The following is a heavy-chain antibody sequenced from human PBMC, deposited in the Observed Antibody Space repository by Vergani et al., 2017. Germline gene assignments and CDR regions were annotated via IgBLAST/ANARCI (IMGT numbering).Heavy chain of an antibody. V-gene: IGHV1-69*13. D-gene: IGHD6-13*01. CDR2: IIPIFGTA. Sequence: QVQLVQSGAEVKKPGSSVKVSCKASGGTFSSYAISWVRQAPGQGLEWMGRIIPIFGTANYAQKFQGRVTITADESTSTAYMELSSLRPEDTAVYYCAGVSAAAGTGYCGMDVWGQGTTVTVSS. CDR1: GGTFSSYA. J-gene: IGHJ6*02. CDR3: AGVSAAAGTGYCGMDV.